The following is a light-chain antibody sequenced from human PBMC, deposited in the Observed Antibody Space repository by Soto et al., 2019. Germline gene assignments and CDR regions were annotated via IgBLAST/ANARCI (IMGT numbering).Light chain of an antibody. CDR2: KAS. CDR3: HQYKVYPHI. V-gene: IGKV1-5*03. J-gene: IGKJ2*01. Sequence: DIPMTQSPSTLSASVGDRVTITCRASQSISSWLAWYQQKPGQAPKLLIYKASDLQSGISSRFSGSGSGTEVTITISSLQPADYATYYYHQYKVYPHIFGQGTKLE. CDR1: QSISSW.